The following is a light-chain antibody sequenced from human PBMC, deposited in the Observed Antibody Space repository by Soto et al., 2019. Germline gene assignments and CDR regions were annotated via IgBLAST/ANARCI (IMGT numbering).Light chain of an antibody. CDR2: EGS. CDR1: SSDVWSYNL. V-gene: IGLV2-23*01. Sequence: QSALTQPASVSGSPGQSITISCTGTSSDVWSYNLVSWYQQHPGKAPKLMIYEGSKRPSGVSNRFSGSKSGNTASPAIFGLQAYDQADYYCCSYAGSSTSYVFGTGTKVTVL. CDR3: CSYAGSSTSYV. J-gene: IGLJ1*01.